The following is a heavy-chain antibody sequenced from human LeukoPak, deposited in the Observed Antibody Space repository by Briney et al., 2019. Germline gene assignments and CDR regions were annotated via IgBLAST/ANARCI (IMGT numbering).Heavy chain of an antibody. J-gene: IGHJ4*02. D-gene: IGHD2-2*02. Sequence: PQTLSLTCTVSGGSISSGDYYWSWIRRPPGKGLEWIGYIYYSGSTYYNPSLKSRVTISVDTSKNQFSLKLSSVTAADTAVYYCASSTVPAAIPYFDYWGQGTLVTVSS. V-gene: IGHV4-30-4*08. CDR1: GGSISSGDYY. CDR3: ASSTVPAAIPYFDY. CDR2: IYYSGST.